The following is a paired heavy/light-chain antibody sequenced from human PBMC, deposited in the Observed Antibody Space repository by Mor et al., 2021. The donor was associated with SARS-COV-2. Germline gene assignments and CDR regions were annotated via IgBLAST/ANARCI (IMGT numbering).Heavy chain of an antibody. Sequence: EVQLVESGGGLVPPGGSLRLSCAASGFAFDEFGMSWVRQAPGKGLEWVSGIDHGGTRTYYADSVQGRFIISRDISTNKLDLQMNSLRAEDTAVYYCARGVTAPDYWGQGTLVTVSS. V-gene: IGHV3-23*04. D-gene: IGHD2-21*02. CDR3: ARGVTAPDY. CDR2: IDHGGTRT. CDR1: GFAFDEFG. J-gene: IGHJ4*02.
Light chain of an antibody. J-gene: IGKJ1*01. V-gene: IGKV2-30*01. CDR3: MQGTHWPRT. Sequence: DVVMTQSPLSLPVTLGQPASISCKSSQSLVYSNGDTYLNWFQQRPGQSPRRLIYKVSNRDSGVPDRFSGSGSGTDFTLIISRVEAEDAGVYYCMQGTHWPRTFGQGTKVEIK. CDR1: QSLVYSNGDTY. CDR2: KVS.